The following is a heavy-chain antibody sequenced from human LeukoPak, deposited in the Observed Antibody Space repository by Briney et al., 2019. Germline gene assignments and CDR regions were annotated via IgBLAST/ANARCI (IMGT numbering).Heavy chain of an antibody. J-gene: IGHJ4*02. D-gene: IGHD1-26*01. CDR2: IYPGDSDSDT. CDR1: EYTFTSYY. V-gene: IGHV5-51*01. Sequence: GESLKISCKGSEYTFTSYYIGWVRQMPGKGLEWMGIIYPGDSDSDTRYSPSFQGQVTISADRSITTAYLQWSSLKTSDTAMYYCARAGSGSSYPNLVDYWGQGTLVTVSS. CDR3: ARAGSGSSYPNLVDY.